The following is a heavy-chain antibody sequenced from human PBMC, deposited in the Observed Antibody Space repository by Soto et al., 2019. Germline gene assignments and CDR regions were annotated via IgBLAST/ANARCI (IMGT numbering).Heavy chain of an antibody. D-gene: IGHD6-13*01. V-gene: IGHV1-69*02. CDR1: GGTFSSYT. Sequence: SVKVSCKASGGTFSSYTISWVRQAPGQGIEWMGRIIPILGIANYAQKFQGRVTITADKSTSTAYMELSSLRSEDTAVYYCAKRPRWAISATDHFDSWGQGTLVTVSS. CDR3: AKRPRWAISATDHFDS. J-gene: IGHJ4*02. CDR2: IIPILGIA.